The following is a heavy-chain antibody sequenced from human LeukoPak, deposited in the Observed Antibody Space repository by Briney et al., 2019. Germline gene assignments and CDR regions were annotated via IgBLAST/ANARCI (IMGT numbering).Heavy chain of an antibody. D-gene: IGHD1-26*01. CDR2: INPNSGGT. Sequence: ASVKVSCKASGYTFTSYGITWVRRAHGQGLEWMGWINPNSGGTNYAQKFQGRVTMTRDTSISTAYMELSRLRSDDTAVYYCARAPHGSSLDYWGQGTLVIVSS. CDR1: GYTFTSYG. V-gene: IGHV1-2*02. J-gene: IGHJ4*02. CDR3: ARAPHGSSLDY.